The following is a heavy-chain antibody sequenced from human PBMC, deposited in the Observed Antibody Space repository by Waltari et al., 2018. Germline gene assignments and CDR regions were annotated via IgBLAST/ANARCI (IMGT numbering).Heavy chain of an antibody. J-gene: IGHJ4*02. CDR3: SKDDRGYYKSSDD. CDR2: VSGSGSNT. CDR1: GFTFNAFA. V-gene: IGHV3-23*04. D-gene: IGHD3-22*01. Sequence: EVQLVEFGGGLVQPGGSLRLSCAAPGFTFNAFAMNWVRQAPGKGLEWVSSVSGSGSNTYYVDSVKGRFTISRDNSKDTLFLQMNSLTAEDTAIYYCSKDDRGYYKSSDDWGQGTLVTVSS.